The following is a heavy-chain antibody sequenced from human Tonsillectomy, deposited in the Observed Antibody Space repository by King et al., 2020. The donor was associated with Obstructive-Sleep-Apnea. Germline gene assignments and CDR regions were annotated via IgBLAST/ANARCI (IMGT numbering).Heavy chain of an antibody. D-gene: IGHD6-19*01. J-gene: IGHJ4*02. Sequence: QLVQSGGGVVQPGRSLRLFCAASGFTFSSYGMHWVRQAPGKGLGWVAVIWYDGMNKYYADSVKGRFTISRDNSKNTLYLQMNSRRAEDTAVYYCARGPPTDEYSSGWYVYWGQGTLVTVSS. V-gene: IGHV3-33*01. CDR1: GFTFSSYG. CDR2: IWYDGMNK. CDR3: ARGPPTDEYSSGWYVY.